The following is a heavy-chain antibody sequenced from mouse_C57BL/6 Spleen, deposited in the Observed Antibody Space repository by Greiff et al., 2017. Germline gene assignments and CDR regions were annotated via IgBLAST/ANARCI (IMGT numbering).Heavy chain of an antibody. CDR2: IDPSDSET. CDR1: GYTFTSYW. Sequence: VQLQQPGAELVRPGSSVKLSCKASGYTFTSYWMHWVKQRPIQGLEWIGNIDPSDSETHYNQKFKDKATLTVDKSSSTAYMQLSSLTSEDSAVYYCARVTGEGLRRGAWFAYWGQGTLVTVSA. CDR3: ARVTGEGLRRGAWFAY. J-gene: IGHJ3*01. D-gene: IGHD2-4*01. V-gene: IGHV1-52*01.